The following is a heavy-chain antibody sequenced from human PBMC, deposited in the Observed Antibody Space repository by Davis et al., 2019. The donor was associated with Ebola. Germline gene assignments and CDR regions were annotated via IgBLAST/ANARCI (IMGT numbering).Heavy chain of an antibody. Sequence: PGGSLRLSCKGSGYSFTNYWIGWVRQMPGKGLEWMGIIYVGDSDTRYSPSFQGQVTISADKSINTAYLQWSSLKASDTAMYYCARQKKVGATAFDYWGQGTLVTVSS. CDR2: IYVGDSDT. D-gene: IGHD1-26*01. J-gene: IGHJ4*02. V-gene: IGHV5-51*01. CDR1: GYSFTNYW. CDR3: ARQKKVGATAFDY.